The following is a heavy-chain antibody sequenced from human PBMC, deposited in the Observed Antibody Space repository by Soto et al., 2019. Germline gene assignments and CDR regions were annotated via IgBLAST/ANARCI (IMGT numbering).Heavy chain of an antibody. CDR3: ASISGSGGRCYVASVAGCRFDH. CDR1: GFTFSPYA. V-gene: IGHV3-23*01. Sequence: EVQLLESGGDFVQPGGSLRLSCVASGFTFSPYAMAWVRQASGKGLEWVAAISGTGVYSYYADSVKGRFTISTDNYKKSVFLKMRSLRLADTAIYYCASISGSGGRCYVASVAGCRFDHWGEETQVAVS. CDR2: ISGTGVYS. J-gene: IGHJ4*02. D-gene: IGHD2-15*01.